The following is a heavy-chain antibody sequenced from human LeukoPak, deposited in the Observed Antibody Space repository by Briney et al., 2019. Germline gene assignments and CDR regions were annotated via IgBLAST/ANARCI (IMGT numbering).Heavy chain of an antibody. CDR3: ARLDSGYDTFDY. V-gene: IGHV3-23*01. Sequence: PGGALRLSCAASGFTFSSYAMSWVRQAPGKGLEWVSAISGSGGSTYYADSAKGRFTISRDNSKNTLYLQMNSLRAEDTAVYYCARLDSGYDTFDYWGQGTLVTVSS. CDR2: ISGSGGST. D-gene: IGHD5-12*01. J-gene: IGHJ4*02. CDR1: GFTFSSYA.